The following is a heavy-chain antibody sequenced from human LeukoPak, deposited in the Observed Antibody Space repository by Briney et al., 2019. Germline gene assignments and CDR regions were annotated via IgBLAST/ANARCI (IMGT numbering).Heavy chain of an antibody. CDR1: GYTFTTYD. D-gene: IGHD3-22*01. J-gene: IGHJ4*02. CDR2: MNPNSGDT. V-gene: IGHV1-8*01. Sequence: ASVKVSCKASGYTFTTYDITWVRQATGQGLEWMGWMNPNSGDTAYAQEFQGRVAMTRDTSITTAYMELSSLRSEDTAVYYCARGLGDYYDTSGYYYAVPAHWGQGTLVTVSS. CDR3: ARGLGDYYDTSGYYYAVPAH.